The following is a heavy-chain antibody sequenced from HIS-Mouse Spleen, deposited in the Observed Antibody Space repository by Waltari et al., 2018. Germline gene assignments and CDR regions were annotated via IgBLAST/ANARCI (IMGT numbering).Heavy chain of an antibody. J-gene: IGHJ2*01. CDR3: AREIPYSSSWYDWYFDL. CDR1: GGSISSSIYY. Sequence: QLPLQESGPGLVKPSETLSLTSTVSGGSISSSIYYWGWFRQPPGKGLEWIGSIYYSGSTYYNPSLKSRVTISVDTSKNQFSLKLSSVTAADTAVYYCAREIPYSSSWYDWYFDLWGRGTLVTVSS. CDR2: IYYSGST. V-gene: IGHV4-39*07. D-gene: IGHD6-13*01.